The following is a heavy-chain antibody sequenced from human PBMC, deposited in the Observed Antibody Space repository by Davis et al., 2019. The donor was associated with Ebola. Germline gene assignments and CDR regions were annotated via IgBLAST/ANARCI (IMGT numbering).Heavy chain of an antibody. V-gene: IGHV3-74*01. D-gene: IGHD3-3*02. J-gene: IGHJ6*02. CDR3: VRDISHQLPHWLYYFYGLDV. Sequence: GESLKISCAASGFTFTNYYMHWVRQAPGKGLEWVARIKTDGGTTRYADSVRGRFTISRDNTKDTLYLQMHSLRGEDTAVYYCVRDISHQLPHWLYYFYGLDVWGQGTTVTVAS. CDR1: GFTFTNYY. CDR2: IKTDGGTT.